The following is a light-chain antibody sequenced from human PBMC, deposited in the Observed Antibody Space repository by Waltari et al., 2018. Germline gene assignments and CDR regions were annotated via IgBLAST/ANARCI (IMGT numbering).Light chain of an antibody. J-gene: IGKJ4*01. V-gene: IGKV3-20*01. CDR3: QQYDSIVLT. CDR2: GAS. CDR1: QSVSNNF. Sequence: EIVLTQSPGTLSLSPGERATLSCRASQSVSNNFLNWYQQEPGQAPRLLIYGASSRATGIPDRFSGSGSGTDFTLTISRLEPEDFAVYYCQQYDSIVLTFGGGTKVEI.